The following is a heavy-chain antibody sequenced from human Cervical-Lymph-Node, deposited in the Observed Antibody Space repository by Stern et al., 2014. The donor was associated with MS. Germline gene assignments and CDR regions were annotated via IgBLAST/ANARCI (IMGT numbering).Heavy chain of an antibody. CDR2: IDWDDDK. Sequence: QITLKESGPALVKPTQTLTLTCTFSGFPLSTSGMCVSWIRQPPGKALEXLALIDWDDDKYYSTSLKTRLTISKDTSKNQVVLTMTNMDPVDTATYYCARSRIAVATTQGNWFDPWGQGTLVTVSS. V-gene: IGHV2-70*01. CDR3: ARSRIAVATTQGNWFDP. J-gene: IGHJ5*02. D-gene: IGHD6-19*01. CDR1: GFPLSTSGMC.